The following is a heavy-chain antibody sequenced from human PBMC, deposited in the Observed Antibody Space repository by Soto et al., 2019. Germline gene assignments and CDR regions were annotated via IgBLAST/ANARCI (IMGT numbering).Heavy chain of an antibody. CDR1: GGTFSSYA. CDR3: ARDRVSPRGYYAMDV. Sequence: SVKVSCKASGGTFSSYAISWVRQAPGQGLEWMGGIIPIFGTANYAQKFQGRVTITADESTSTAYMELSSLRSEDTAVYYCARDRVSPRGYYAMDVWGQGTTVTVSS. J-gene: IGHJ6*02. CDR2: IIPIFGTA. V-gene: IGHV1-69*13.